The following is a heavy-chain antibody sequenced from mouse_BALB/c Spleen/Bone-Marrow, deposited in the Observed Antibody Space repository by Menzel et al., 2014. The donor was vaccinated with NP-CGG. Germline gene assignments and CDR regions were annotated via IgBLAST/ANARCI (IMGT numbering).Heavy chain of an antibody. V-gene: IGHV1-74*01. Sequence: QVHVKQSGAELVRPGASVNLSCKASGYTFTSYWMNWVMQRPEQGLERIGRIDPYDSEAHYNLKFKDKAILTVDKSSSTAYMQLISLTSEDSAVYYCTRSGSNFGRFFDVWGAGTTVTVSS. CDR2: IDPYDSEA. J-gene: IGHJ1*01. CDR1: GYTFTSYW. CDR3: TRSGSNFGRFFDV. D-gene: IGHD2-5*01.